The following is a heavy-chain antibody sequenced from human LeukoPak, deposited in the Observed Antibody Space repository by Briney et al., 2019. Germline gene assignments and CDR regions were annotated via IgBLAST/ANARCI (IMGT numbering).Heavy chain of an antibody. J-gene: IGHJ4*02. CDR1: GFTFDDYA. CDR2: ISWNSGSI. CDR3: ARQLWFGNAFDY. Sequence: SGGSLRLSCAASGFTFDDYAMHWDRQASGKGLEWVSGISWNSGSIGYADSVKGRFTISRDNAKNSLYLQMNSLRAEDTALYYCARQLWFGNAFDYWGQGTLVTVSS. D-gene: IGHD3-10*01. V-gene: IGHV3-9*01.